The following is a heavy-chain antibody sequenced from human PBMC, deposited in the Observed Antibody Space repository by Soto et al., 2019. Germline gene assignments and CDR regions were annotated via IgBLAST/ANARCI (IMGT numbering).Heavy chain of an antibody. J-gene: IGHJ4*02. CDR2: IYYSGTT. D-gene: IGHD3-22*01. CDR1: GGSISSYY. CDR3: ARLGYYDSSVDY. V-gene: IGHV4-59*01. Sequence: PSETLSLTCTVSGGSISSYYWSWIRQPPGKGLEWIGYIYYSGTTNYNPSLKSRVTISVDTSKNQFSLKLSSVTAADTAVYYCARLGYYDSSVDYWGQGTLVTVSS.